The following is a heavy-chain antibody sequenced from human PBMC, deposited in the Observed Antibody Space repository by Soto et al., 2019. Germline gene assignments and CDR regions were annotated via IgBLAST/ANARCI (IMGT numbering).Heavy chain of an antibody. CDR3: ASGRGYDILTGYYPYFDD. V-gene: IGHV3-9*01. Sequence: PGGSLRLSCAASGLTFDDYAMHWVRQAPGKDLEWVSGISWNSGSIGYADSVKGRFTISRDNAKNSLYLQMNSLRAGDTALYYCASGRGYDILTGYYPYFDDWGQGTLVTVSS. CDR2: ISWNSGSI. CDR1: GLTFDDYA. D-gene: IGHD3-9*01. J-gene: IGHJ4*02.